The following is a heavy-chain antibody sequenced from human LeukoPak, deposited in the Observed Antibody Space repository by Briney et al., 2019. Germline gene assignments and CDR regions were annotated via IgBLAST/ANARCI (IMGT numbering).Heavy chain of an antibody. CDR3: ARVHRRDGYNYVNY. CDR2: INHSGST. D-gene: IGHD5-24*01. CDR1: GFTFSTYW. J-gene: IGHJ4*02. V-gene: IGHV4-34*01. Sequence: PGGSLRLSCAASGFTFSTYWMSWIRQPPGKGLEWIGEINHSGSTNYNPSLKSRVTISVDTSKNQFSLKLSSVTAADTAVYYCARVHRRDGYNYVNYWGQGTLVTVSS.